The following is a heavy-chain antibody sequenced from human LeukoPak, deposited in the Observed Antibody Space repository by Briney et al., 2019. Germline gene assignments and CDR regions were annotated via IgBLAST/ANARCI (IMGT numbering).Heavy chain of an antibody. V-gene: IGHV3-7*01. J-gene: IGHJ4*02. CDR1: GFAVSGNY. CDR3: ARDKSVYYDTSGSRFDF. CDR2: IKQDGSEK. D-gene: IGHD3-22*01. Sequence: PGGSLRLSCAASGFAVSGNYMSWVRQAPGKGLEWVANIKQDGSEKYYVDSVKGRFTISRDNAKNSLYLQMNSLRAEDTAVYYCARDKSVYYDTSGSRFDFWGQGTLVTVS.